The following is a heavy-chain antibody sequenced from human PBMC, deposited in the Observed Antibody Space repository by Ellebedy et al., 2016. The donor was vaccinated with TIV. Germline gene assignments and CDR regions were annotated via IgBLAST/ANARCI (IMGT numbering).Heavy chain of an antibody. CDR3: ARGRTTVVTPYFDY. CDR2: INHSGST. V-gene: IGHV4-34*01. Sequence: SETLSLXXAVYGGSFSGYYWSWIRQPPGKGLEWIGEINHSGSTNYNPSLKSRVTISVDTSKNQFSLKLSSVTAADTAVYYCARGRTTVVTPYFDYWGQGTLVTVSS. J-gene: IGHJ4*02. CDR1: GGSFSGYY. D-gene: IGHD4-23*01.